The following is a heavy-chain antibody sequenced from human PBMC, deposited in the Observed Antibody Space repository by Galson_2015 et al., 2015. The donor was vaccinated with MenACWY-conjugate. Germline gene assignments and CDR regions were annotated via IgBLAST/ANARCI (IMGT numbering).Heavy chain of an antibody. CDR1: GVSITYGDW. CDR2: IYYSGVT. CDR3: ARMVGDCARVGGYYVEA. D-gene: IGHD2-21*02. V-gene: IGHV4-4*02. Sequence: SEPLSLTCPVSGVSITYGDWWGWVRQSPGKGLEWIGDIYYSGVTNYNPSLGSRVTMSVETSKNHFSVRLTSATAADTAVYYCARMVGDCARVGGYYVEAWGQGTLVTVSS. J-gene: IGHJ4*02.